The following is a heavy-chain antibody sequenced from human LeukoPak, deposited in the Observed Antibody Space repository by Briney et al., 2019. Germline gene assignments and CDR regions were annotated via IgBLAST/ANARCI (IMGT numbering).Heavy chain of an antibody. D-gene: IGHD6-6*01. CDR3: ARGLSGYSSSLGY. V-gene: IGHV3-74*01. CDR2: INSDGSST. CDR1: GFTFTTFW. J-gene: IGHJ4*02. Sequence: GGSLRLSCATSGFTFTTFWMHWVRQAPGKGLVWVSRINSDGSSTSYADSVKGRFTISRDNAKNTLYLQMNSLRAEDTAVYYCARGLSGYSSSLGYWGQGTLVTVSS.